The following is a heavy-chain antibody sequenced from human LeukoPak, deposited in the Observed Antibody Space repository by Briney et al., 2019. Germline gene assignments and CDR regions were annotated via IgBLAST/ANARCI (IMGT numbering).Heavy chain of an antibody. CDR1: GGSFSGYY. CDR2: INDIGNT. J-gene: IGHJ6*03. V-gene: IGHV4-34*01. D-gene: IGHD3-10*01. CDR3: ARLGSVGYYNYQYMDI. Sequence: SETLSLTCAVYGGSFSGYYWSWIRQAPGKGLEWIGEINDIGNTKYYPSRRRRVTISLDTSKNQFSLSLTSATAADTAVYFCARLGSVGYYNYQYMDIWGNGTTVTVSS.